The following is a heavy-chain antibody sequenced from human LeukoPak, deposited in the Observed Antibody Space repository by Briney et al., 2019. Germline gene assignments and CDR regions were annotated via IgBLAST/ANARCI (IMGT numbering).Heavy chain of an antibody. CDR1: GFTFSSYD. V-gene: IGHV3-30*02. CDR2: IRYDGSNK. D-gene: IGHD4/OR15-4a*01. CDR3: AKVSLNMVNDAFDI. J-gene: IGHJ3*02. Sequence: PGGSLRLSCAASGFTFSSYDIHWVRQAPGKGLEWVAFIRYDGSNKYYADSVRGRFTISRDNSKNTLYLQMNSLRAEDTAMYYCAKVSLNMVNDAFDIWGQGTMVSVSS.